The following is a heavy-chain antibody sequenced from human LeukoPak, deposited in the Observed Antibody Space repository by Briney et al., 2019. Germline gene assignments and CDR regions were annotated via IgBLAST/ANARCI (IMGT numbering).Heavy chain of an antibody. D-gene: IGHD2-15*01. V-gene: IGHV3-74*03. CDR2: INSDGTST. J-gene: IGHJ5*02. CDR3: ARRVDATRWFDP. Sequence: GGSLRLSCAASGFTLSNYFMNWVRQAPGKGLVWVSRINSDGTSTMYADSVKGRFTISRDNAKHMLYMQMNRLRGEDTAVYYCARRVDATRWFDPWGQGTLVTVSS. CDR1: GFTLSNYF.